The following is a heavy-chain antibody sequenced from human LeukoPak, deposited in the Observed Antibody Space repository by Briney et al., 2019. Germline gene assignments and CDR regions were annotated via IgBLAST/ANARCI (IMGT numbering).Heavy chain of an antibody. CDR3: AREVWSITSYYYGMDV. D-gene: IGHD3-10*01. CDR2: ISAYNGNT. Sequence: GASVKVSCKASGYTFTSYGISWVRQAPGQGLEWMGWISAYNGNTNYAQKLQGRVTMTTDTSTSTAYMELRSLRSDDTAVYYCAREVWSITSYYYGMDVWGQGTTVTVSS. V-gene: IGHV1-18*01. CDR1: GYTFTSYG. J-gene: IGHJ6*02.